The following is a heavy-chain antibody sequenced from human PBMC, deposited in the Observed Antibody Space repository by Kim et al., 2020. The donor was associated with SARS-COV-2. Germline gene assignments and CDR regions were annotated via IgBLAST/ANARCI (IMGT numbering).Heavy chain of an antibody. CDR1: GYSFTSYW. V-gene: IGHV5-10-1*01. CDR2: IDPSDSYT. CDR3: ARRAYSYAESLDY. J-gene: IGHJ4*02. D-gene: IGHD5-18*01. Sequence: GESLKISCKGSGYSFTSYWISWVRQMPGKGLEWMGRIDPSDSYTNYSPSFQGHVTISADKSISTAYLQWSSLKASDTAMYYCARRAYSYAESLDYWGQGTLVTVSS.